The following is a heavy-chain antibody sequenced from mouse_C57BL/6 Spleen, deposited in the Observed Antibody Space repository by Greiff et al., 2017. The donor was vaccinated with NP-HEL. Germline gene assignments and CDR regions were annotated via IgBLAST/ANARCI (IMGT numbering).Heavy chain of an antibody. V-gene: IGHV1-15*01. CDR3: TRPGGLLPFAY. CDR1: GYTFTDYE. J-gene: IGHJ3*01. D-gene: IGHD2-3*01. CDR2: IDPETGGT. Sequence: QVHVKQSGAELVRPGASVTLSCKASGYTFTDYEMHWVKQTPVHGLEWIGAIDPETGGTAYNQKFKGKAILTADKSSSTAYMELRSLTSEDSAVYYCTRPGGLLPFAYWGQGTLVTVSA.